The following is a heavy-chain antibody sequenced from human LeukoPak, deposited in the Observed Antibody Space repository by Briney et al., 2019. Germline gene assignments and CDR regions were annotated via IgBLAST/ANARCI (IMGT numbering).Heavy chain of an antibody. CDR2: IWYDGSNK. D-gene: IGHD3-3*01. CDR3: ARDQYDTWSRRGNFDS. Sequence: GGSLRLSCAASGFTFSSYGMHWVRQAPGKGLEWVAVIWYDGSNKYYADSVKGRFTISRDNTKNSLYLQMNSLRAEDTAVFYCARDQYDTWSRRGNFDSWGQGTLVIVSS. CDR1: GFTFSSYG. J-gene: IGHJ4*02. V-gene: IGHV3-33*01.